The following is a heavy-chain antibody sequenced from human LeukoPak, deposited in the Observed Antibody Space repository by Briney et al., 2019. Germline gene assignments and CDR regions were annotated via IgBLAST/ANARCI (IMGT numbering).Heavy chain of an antibody. CDR3: AREGDFWSGYYPAPYDY. D-gene: IGHD3-3*01. CDR1: GFTFSSYS. CDR2: ISSSSSTI. J-gene: IGHJ4*02. Sequence: PGGSLRLSCAASGFTFSSYSMNWVRQAPGKGLEWVSYISSSSSTIYYADSVKGRFTISRDNAKNSLYLQMNSLRAEDTAVYYCAREGDFWSGYYPAPYDYWGQGTLVTVSS. V-gene: IGHV3-48*01.